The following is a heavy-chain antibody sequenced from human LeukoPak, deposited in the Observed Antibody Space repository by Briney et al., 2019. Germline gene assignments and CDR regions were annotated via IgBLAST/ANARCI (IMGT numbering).Heavy chain of an antibody. CDR1: GFNFINPW. Sequence: GGSLRLSCAASGFNFINPWMHWVRQAPGKGLEWVSGVNWDGGPLGYAASVKGRFTIFRDNARNSLYLQMHSLRPEDTAVYYCARDPYSGTYGDTYYYYMDVWGKGTTVTISS. V-gene: IGHV3-74*01. CDR3: ARDPYSGTYGDTYYYYMDV. CDR2: VNWDGGPL. J-gene: IGHJ6*03. D-gene: IGHD1-26*01.